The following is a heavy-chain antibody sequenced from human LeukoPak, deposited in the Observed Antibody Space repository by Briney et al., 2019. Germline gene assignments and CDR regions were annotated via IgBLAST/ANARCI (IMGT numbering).Heavy chain of an antibody. D-gene: IGHD3-16*01. CDR2: ISGSGGST. CDR1: GFTFSSYA. CDR3: AKGDYVTVRLGAFDI. V-gene: IGHV3-23*01. Sequence: GGSLRLSCAASGFTFSSYAMSWVRQAPGKGLEWVTAISGSGGSTYYADSVKGRFTISRDNSKNTLYLQMNSLRAEDTAVYYCAKGDYVTVRLGAFDIWGQGAMVTVSS. J-gene: IGHJ3*02.